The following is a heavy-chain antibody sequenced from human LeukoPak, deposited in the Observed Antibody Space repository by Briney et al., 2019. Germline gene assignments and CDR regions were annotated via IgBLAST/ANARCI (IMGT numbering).Heavy chain of an antibody. CDR1: GFTFSSYG. D-gene: IGHD2-15*01. CDR3: AAGGRSGY. CDR2: ISNDGKTT. J-gene: IGHJ4*02. V-gene: IGHV3-74*01. Sequence: PGGSLRLSCAASGFTFSSYGMFWVRQVPGKGLVSVSRISNDGKTTLYADSVKGRFTISRDNAKNTVYLQMSSLRAEDTAVYFCAAGGRSGYWGQGTLVTVSS.